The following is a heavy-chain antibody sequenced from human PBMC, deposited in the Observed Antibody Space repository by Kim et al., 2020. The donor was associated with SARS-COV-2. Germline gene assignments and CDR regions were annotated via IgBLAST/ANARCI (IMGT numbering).Heavy chain of an antibody. Sequence: KVQGRVTITAEKSTSTAYMELSSLRSEDTAVYYCARASFFYDSSGYHFDYWGQGTLVTVSS. D-gene: IGHD3-22*01. J-gene: IGHJ4*02. V-gene: IGHV1-69*04. CDR3: ARASFFYDSSGYHFDY.